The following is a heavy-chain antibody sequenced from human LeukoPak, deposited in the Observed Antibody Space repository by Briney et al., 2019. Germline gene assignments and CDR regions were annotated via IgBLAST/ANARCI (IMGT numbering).Heavy chain of an antibody. CDR1: GGSISRGGYY. CDR3: ARDPDGTSHFDY. J-gene: IGHJ4*02. D-gene: IGHD2-8*01. Sequence: SETLSLTCTVSGGSISRGGYYWSWIRQHPGKGLEWIGYIYDSGSTYYSPSLKRRVTISADTSKNQFSLRLSSVTAVDTAVYYCARDPDGTSHFDYWGQGTLVTVSS. V-gene: IGHV4-31*03. CDR2: IYDSGST.